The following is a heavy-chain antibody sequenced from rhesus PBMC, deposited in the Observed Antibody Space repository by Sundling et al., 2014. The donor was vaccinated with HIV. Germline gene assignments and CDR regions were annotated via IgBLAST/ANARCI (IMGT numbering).Heavy chain of an antibody. Sequence: EVQLVESGGGLVQPGGSLRLSCAASGFTFSSYGMYWVRQAPGKGLEWISAISSGGGSTYYADSVKGRFTISRDNSKNTLSLQMNSLRAEDTAVYYCVKDLYWGLMDYWGQGVLVTVSS. CDR1: GFTFSSYG. D-gene: IGHD2-21*01. J-gene: IGHJ4*01. CDR3: VKDLYWGLMDY. CDR2: ISSGGGST. V-gene: IGHV3S42*01.